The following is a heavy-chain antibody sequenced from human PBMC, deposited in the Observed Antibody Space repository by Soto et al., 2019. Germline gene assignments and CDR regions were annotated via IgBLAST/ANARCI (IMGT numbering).Heavy chain of an antibody. J-gene: IGHJ3*02. V-gene: IGHV4-59*01. CDR3: ARASYDYIWGSYLSAFDI. D-gene: IGHD3-16*01. CDR1: GGSISSYY. Sequence: SETLSLTCTVSGGSISSYYWSWIRQPPGKGLEWIGYIYYSGSTNYNPSLKSRVTISVDTSKNQFSLKLSSVTAADTAVYYCARASYDYIWGSYLSAFDIWGQGTMVTVSS. CDR2: IYYSGST.